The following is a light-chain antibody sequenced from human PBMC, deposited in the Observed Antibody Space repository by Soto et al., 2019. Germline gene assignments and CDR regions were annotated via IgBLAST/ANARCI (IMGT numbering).Light chain of an antibody. Sequence: EIVLTQYPATLSLSPGERATLSCRASQSVSGFLAWYQQKPGQAPRLLMYDASTRATGIPDRFSGSGSGPDFTLTISRLEPEDFAVYYCQQYGSSPYTFGQGTKLEIK. CDR2: DAS. CDR1: QSVSGF. V-gene: IGKV3-20*01. CDR3: QQYGSSPYT. J-gene: IGKJ2*01.